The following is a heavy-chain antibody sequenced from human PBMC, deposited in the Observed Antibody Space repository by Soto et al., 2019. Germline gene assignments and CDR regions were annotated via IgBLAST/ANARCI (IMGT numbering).Heavy chain of an antibody. CDR3: ARGAPGVLRYFDWSTTDFAFDY. V-gene: IGHV3-48*01. J-gene: IGHJ4*02. CDR1: GFTFSSYS. CDR2: ISSSSSTI. D-gene: IGHD3-9*01. Sequence: GGSLRLSCAASGFTFSSYSMNWVRQAPGKGLEWVSYISSSSSTIYYADSVKGRFTISRDNAKNSLYLQMNSLRAEDTAVYYCARGAPGVLRYFDWSTTDFAFDYWGQGTLVTVSS.